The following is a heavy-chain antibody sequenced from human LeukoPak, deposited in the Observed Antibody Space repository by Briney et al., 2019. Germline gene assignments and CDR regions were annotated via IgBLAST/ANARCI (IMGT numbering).Heavy chain of an antibody. CDR2: IYTSGST. Sequence: PSQTLSLTCTVSGGSISSGSYYWSWIRQPAGKGLEWIGRIYTSGSTNYNPSLKSRVNISVDTSKNQFSLKLSSVTAADTAVYYCARSYDSSGYYCNFDYWGQGTLVTVSS. D-gene: IGHD3-22*01. CDR3: ARSYDSSGYYCNFDY. CDR1: GGSISSGSYY. J-gene: IGHJ4*02. V-gene: IGHV4-61*02.